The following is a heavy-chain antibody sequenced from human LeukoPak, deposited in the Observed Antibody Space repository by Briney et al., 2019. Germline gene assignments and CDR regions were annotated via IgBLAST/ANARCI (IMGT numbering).Heavy chain of an antibody. CDR1: GGSISSYSSY. V-gene: IGHV4-39*07. J-gene: IGHJ4*02. Sequence: SETLSLTCTVSGGSISSYSSYWGWIRQPPGKGLEWIGTIYYSGSTYYNPSLKSRVIISVDTSKSQFSLKLSSVTAADTAIYYCARTYYYGSGRYFDYWGQGTLVTVSS. D-gene: IGHD3-10*01. CDR2: IYYSGST. CDR3: ARTYYYGSGRYFDY.